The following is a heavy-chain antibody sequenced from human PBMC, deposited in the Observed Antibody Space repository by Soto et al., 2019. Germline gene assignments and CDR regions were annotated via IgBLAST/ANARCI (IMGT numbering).Heavy chain of an antibody. CDR1: GYTFTGYY. Sequence: QVQLVQSGAEVKKPGASVKVSCTASGYTFTGYYMHWVRQAPGQGREWRGWSNPNSGGTNYAQKFQGWVTRSGDTSISTASVERSRRRSDVTAVYYCARGGWVCAVVRGGAFAYWGRGPLVTVSS. CDR2: SNPNSGGT. CDR3: ARGGWVCAVVRGGAFAY. V-gene: IGHV1-2*04. J-gene: IGHJ4*02. D-gene: IGHD3-10*01.